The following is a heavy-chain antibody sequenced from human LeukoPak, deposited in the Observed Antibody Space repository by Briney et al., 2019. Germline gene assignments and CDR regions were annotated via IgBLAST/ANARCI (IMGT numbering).Heavy chain of an antibody. V-gene: IGHV1-69*13. J-gene: IGHJ4*02. CDR3: ASRRGYSYSYFDY. CDR1: GGTFSSYA. CDR2: IIPIFGTA. Sequence: ASVKVSCTASGGTFSSYAISWVRQAPGQGLEWMGGIIPIFGTANYAQKFQGRVTITADESTSTAYMELSSLRSEDTAVYYCASRRGYSYSYFDYWGQGTLVTVSS. D-gene: IGHD5-18*01.